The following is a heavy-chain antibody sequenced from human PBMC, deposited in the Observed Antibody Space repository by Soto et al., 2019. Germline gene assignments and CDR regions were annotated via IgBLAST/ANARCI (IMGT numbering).Heavy chain of an antibody. V-gene: IGHV4-34*01. J-gene: IGHJ4*02. D-gene: IGHD6-19*01. CDR2: INHSGST. Sequence: SETLSLTCAVSGGSFSGYYWTWIRQPPGKGLEWIGEINHSGSTNYNPSLKSRVTISADTSKKQVSLKLSSVTAADTAVYYCARGGGGWCVDYWGQGTLVPVSS. CDR3: ARGGGGWCVDY. CDR1: GGSFSGYY.